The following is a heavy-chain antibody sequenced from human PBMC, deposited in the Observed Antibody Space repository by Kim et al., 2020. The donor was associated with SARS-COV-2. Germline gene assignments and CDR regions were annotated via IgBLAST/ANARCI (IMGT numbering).Heavy chain of an antibody. D-gene: IGHD6-6*01. CDR2: ISSSSSYI. CDR3: ARGSIAGMDV. CDR1: GFTFSSYS. V-gene: IGHV3-21*04. Sequence: GGSLRLSCAASGFTFSSYSMNWVRQAPGKGLEWVSSISSSSSYIYYADSVKGRFTISGDNAKNSLYLQMNSLRAEDTAVYYCARGSIAGMDVWGQGTTVPVSS. J-gene: IGHJ6*02.